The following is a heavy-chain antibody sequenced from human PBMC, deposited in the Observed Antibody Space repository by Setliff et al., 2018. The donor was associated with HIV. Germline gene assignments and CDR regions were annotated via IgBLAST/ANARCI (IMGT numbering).Heavy chain of an antibody. CDR3: ARDPVAAVVLGFDNWFDP. CDR1: GFSFGSHS. D-gene: IGHD2-15*01. Sequence: AGGSLRLSCAASGFSFGSHSMAWVRQAPGKGLEWVAYISSTSATIFYADSVKGRFTISRDNDEKSLFLQMNDLRAEDSGMYYCARDPVAAVVLGFDNWFDPWGQGTLVTVSS. CDR2: ISSTSATI. V-gene: IGHV3-48*01. J-gene: IGHJ5*02.